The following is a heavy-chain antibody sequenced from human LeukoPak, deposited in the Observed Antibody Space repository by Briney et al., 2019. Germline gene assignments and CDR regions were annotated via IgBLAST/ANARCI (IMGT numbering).Heavy chain of an antibody. CDR2: INSDGSST. CDR3: ARDRGYSYGNYYYYYGMDV. V-gene: IGHV3-74*01. D-gene: IGHD5-18*01. J-gene: IGHJ6*02. Sequence: GGSLTLSCAASGFTFSSYWMRWVRQAPGKGLVWVSRINSDGSSTNYAGSVKGRFTITGDNAKNTQYQQMNSLRAEDTAVYYCARDRGYSYGNYYYYYGMDVWGQGTTVTVSS. CDR1: GFTFSSYW.